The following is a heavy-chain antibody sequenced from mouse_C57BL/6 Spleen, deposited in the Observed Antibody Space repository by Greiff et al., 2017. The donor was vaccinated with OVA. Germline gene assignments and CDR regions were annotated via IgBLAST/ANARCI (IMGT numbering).Heavy chain of an antibody. CDR2: ISSGSSTI. V-gene: IGHV5-17*01. CDR3: AKAAYERGYYGLDY. D-gene: IGHD2-1*01. Sequence: EVKVVESGGGLVKPGGSLKLSCAASGFTFSDYGMHWVRQAPEKGLEWVAYISSGSSTIYYADTVKGRFTISRDNAKNTLFLQMTSLRSEDTAMYYCAKAAYERGYYGLDYWGQGTTLTVSS. J-gene: IGHJ2*01. CDR1: GFTFSDYG.